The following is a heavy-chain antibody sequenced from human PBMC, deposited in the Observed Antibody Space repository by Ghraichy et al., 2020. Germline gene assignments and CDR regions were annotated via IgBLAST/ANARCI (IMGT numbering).Heavy chain of an antibody. V-gene: IGHV4-39*01. D-gene: IGHD3-22*01. CDR1: GGSISSSSYY. CDR3: ARHPRVGGDSSGYISKTNDAFDI. J-gene: IGHJ3*02. CDR2: IYYSGST. Sequence: SETLSLTCTVSGGSISSSSYYWGWIRQPPGKGLEWIGSIYYSGSTYYNPSLKSRVTISVDTSKNQFSLKLSSVTAADTAVYYCARHPRVGGDSSGYISKTNDAFDIWGQGTMVTVSS.